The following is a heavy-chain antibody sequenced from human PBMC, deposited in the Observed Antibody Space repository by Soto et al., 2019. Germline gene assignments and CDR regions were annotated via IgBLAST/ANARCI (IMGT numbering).Heavy chain of an antibody. V-gene: IGHV1-3*01. J-gene: IGHJ6*02. Sequence: SVKVSCKASGYTFTSYAMHWVRQAPGQRLEWMGWINAGNGNTKYSQKLQGRVTITRDTSASTAYMELSSLRSEDTAVYYCARDRVVVVPAARNYYYYGMDVWGQGTTVTVSS. CDR1: GYTFTSYA. CDR3: ARDRVVVVPAARNYYYYGMDV. CDR2: INAGNGNT. D-gene: IGHD2-2*01.